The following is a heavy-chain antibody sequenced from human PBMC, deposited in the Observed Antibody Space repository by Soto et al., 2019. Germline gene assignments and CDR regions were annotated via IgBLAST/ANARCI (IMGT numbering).Heavy chain of an antibody. V-gene: IGHV3-33*01. Sequence: ESGGGVVQPGRSLRLSCVASGFSFSSSGMHWVCQAPGKGLQWVAVIWHDGGNKYNADSVKGRFSISRDNSKNTIYLQMNSLRVEDTAVYYCARGNWKYGYFDYWGQGTLVTVSS. D-gene: IGHD1-7*01. CDR1: GFSFSSSG. CDR2: IWHDGGNK. J-gene: IGHJ4*02. CDR3: ARGNWKYGYFDY.